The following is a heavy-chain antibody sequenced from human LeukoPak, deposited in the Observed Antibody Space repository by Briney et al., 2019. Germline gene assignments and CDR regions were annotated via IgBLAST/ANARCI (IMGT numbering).Heavy chain of an antibody. D-gene: IGHD2-15*01. CDR3: ARKGGHFDY. CDR1: GGSISYYN. Sequence: SETLSLTCTVSGGSISYYNWSWIRQSPGKGLEWIGYIYYNGSTNYNPSLKSRVTISVDMSKNQFPLKVTSVTAADTAIYYCARKGGHFDYWGQGTLVTVSS. CDR2: IYYNGST. J-gene: IGHJ4*02. V-gene: IGHV4-59*01.